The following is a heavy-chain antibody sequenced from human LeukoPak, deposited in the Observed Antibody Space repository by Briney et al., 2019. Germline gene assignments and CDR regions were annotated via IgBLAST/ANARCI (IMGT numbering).Heavy chain of an antibody. V-gene: IGHV1-18*01. CDR1: GYTFTSYG. J-gene: IGHJ3*02. CDR2: ISAYNGNT. D-gene: IGHD6-13*01. Sequence: ASVKVSCKASGYTFTSYGISWVRQAPGQGLEWMGWISAYNGNTNYAQKLQGRVTKTTDTSTSTAYMELRSLRSDDTAVYYCARDHTAGYSNLPDAFDIWGQGTMVTVSS. CDR3: ARDHTAGYSNLPDAFDI.